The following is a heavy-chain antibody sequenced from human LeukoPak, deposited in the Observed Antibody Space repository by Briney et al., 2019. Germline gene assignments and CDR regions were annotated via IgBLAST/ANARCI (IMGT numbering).Heavy chain of an antibody. CDR3: ARDTPRETVVWHTPNY. CDR1: GYTFTSYY. D-gene: IGHD3-22*01. CDR2: ISAYNGNT. J-gene: IGHJ4*02. V-gene: IGHV1-18*04. Sequence: GASVKVSCKASGYTFTSYYMHWVRQAPGQGLEWMGWISAYNGNTNYAQKLQGRVTMTTDTSTSTAYMELRSLRSDDTAVYYCARDTPRETVVWHTPNYWGQGTLVTVSS.